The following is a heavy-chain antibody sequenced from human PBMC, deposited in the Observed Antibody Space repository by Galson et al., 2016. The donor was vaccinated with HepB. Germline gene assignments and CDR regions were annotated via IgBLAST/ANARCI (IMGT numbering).Heavy chain of an antibody. V-gene: IGHV1-3*01. CDR1: GYTFTTYA. CDR2: INADNGNT. Sequence: SVKVSCKASGYTFTTYAIHWMRQAPGQRLEWMGWINADNGNTQYSQRFQGRVNITRDTSASTDYVELSSLRSEDTAVYYCARALRGSYNFLTVSSWFPRDPWGHGTLVTVSS. J-gene: IGHJ5*02. D-gene: IGHD3-9*01. CDR3: ARALRGSYNFLTVSSWFPRDP.